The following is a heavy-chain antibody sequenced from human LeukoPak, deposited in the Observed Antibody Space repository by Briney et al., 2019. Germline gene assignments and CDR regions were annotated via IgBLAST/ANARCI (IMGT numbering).Heavy chain of an antibody. V-gene: IGHV1-69*13. CDR2: IIPIFGTP. Sequence: GASVKVSCEASRGTFSSSAISWVRQAPGQGLEWMGGIIPIFGTPNYAQKFQGRVTITADESTSTAYMELSSLRSEDTAVYYCARRWGPLCSSASCYWRDWYFDLWGRGTLVTVSS. J-gene: IGHJ2*01. D-gene: IGHD2-2*01. CDR1: RGTFSSSA. CDR3: ARRWGPLCSSASCYWRDWYFDL.